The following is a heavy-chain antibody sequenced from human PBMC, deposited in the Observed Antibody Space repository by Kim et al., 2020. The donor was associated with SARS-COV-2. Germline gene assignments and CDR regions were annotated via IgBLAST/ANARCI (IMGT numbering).Heavy chain of an antibody. J-gene: IGHJ6*04. CDR1: GYTFTSYD. V-gene: IGHV1-8*01. CDR2: MNPNSGNT. D-gene: IGHD1-1*01. CDR3: ARGLKLKALGRPALEDV. Sequence: ASVKVSCKASGYTFTSYDINWVRQATGQGLEWMGWMNPNSGNTGYAQKFQGRVTMTRNTSISTAYMELSSLRAEDTAVYYCARGLKLKALGRPALEDVWGKGTTVTVSS.